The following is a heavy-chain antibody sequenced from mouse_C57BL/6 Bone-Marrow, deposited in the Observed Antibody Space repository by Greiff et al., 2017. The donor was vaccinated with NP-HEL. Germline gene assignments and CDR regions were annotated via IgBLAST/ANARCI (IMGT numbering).Heavy chain of an antibody. J-gene: IGHJ1*03. CDR2: IDPENGDT. CDR1: GFNIKDDY. CDR3: TTGYYGTPRDFEV. Sequence: VQLKQSGAELVRPGASVKLSCTASGFNIKDDYMHWVKQRPEQGLEWIGWIDPENGDTEYASKFQGKATITADTSSNTAYLQLSSRTSEDTAVYYCTTGYYGTPRDFEVWGTGTTVTVSS. D-gene: IGHD1-1*01. V-gene: IGHV14-4*01.